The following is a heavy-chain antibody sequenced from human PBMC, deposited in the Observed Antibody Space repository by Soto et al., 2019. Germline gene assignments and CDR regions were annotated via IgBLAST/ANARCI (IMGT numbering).Heavy chain of an antibody. Sequence: QEQLVQSGAEVKKPGASVKVSCKASGYTFTGYYIHWVRQAPGQGLEWMGWITPNTGGTNYAHSFQGRVTLTRATFINTAYMELSRLTADDTAVYYCARIHSGYGMDVWGQGTTVTVSS. CDR2: ITPNTGGT. CDR1: GYTFTGYY. D-gene: IGHD6-25*01. CDR3: ARIHSGYGMDV. V-gene: IGHV1-2*07. J-gene: IGHJ6*02.